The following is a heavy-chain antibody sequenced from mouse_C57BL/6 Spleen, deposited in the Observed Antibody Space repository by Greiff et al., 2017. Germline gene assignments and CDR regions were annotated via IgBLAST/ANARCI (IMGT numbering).Heavy chain of an antibody. CDR3: ARINWDVLDD. J-gene: IGHJ2*01. V-gene: IGHV5-17*01. D-gene: IGHD4-1*01. CDR1: GFTFSDYG. Sequence: EVKLMESGGGLVKPGGSLKLSCAASGFTFSDYGMHWVRQAPEKGLEWVAYISSGSSTIYYADTVKGRFTISRDNAKNTLFLQMTSLRSEDTAMYYCARINWDVLDDWGKGTTLTVSS. CDR2: ISSGSSTI.